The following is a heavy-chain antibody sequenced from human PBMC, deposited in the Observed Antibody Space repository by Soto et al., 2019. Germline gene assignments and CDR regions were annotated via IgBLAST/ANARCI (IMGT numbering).Heavy chain of an antibody. Sequence: QVQLQESGPGLVKPSQTLSLTCTVSGGSISSGGYYWSWIRQHPGKGLEWIGYIYYSGSTYYNPSLKSRVTISVDTSKNQFSLKLSSVTAADTAVYYCARSNRPFYDYVWGSYRYELGVWGQGTTVTVSS. CDR1: GGSISSGGYY. CDR3: ARSNRPFYDYVWGSYRYELGV. V-gene: IGHV4-31*03. D-gene: IGHD3-16*02. CDR2: IYYSGST. J-gene: IGHJ6*02.